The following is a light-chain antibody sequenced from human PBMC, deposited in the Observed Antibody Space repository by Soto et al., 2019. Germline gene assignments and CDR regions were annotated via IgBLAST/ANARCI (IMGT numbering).Light chain of an antibody. CDR1: SSDVGRYNY. V-gene: IGLV2-14*01. Sequence: LAQPASVSGSPGQSITISCTGTSSDVGRYNYVSWYQQHPGKAPKLMIHEVSYRPSGVSSRFSGPKSGNTASLTISGLQAEDEAEYHCCSYTNRATYVFGTGTKVTVL. CDR3: CSYTNRATYV. J-gene: IGLJ1*01. CDR2: EVS.